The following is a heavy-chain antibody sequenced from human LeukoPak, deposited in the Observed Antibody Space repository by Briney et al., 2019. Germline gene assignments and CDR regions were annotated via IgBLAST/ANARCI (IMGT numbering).Heavy chain of an antibody. CDR3: AREGTISTSPTGTLNWYYYGMDV. CDR1: GYTFTSYG. J-gene: IGHJ6*02. Sequence: ASVKVSCKASGYTFTSYGISWVRQAPGQGLEWMGWISAYNGNTNYAQKLQGRVTMTTDTSTSTAYMELRSLRSDDTAVYYCAREGTISTSPTGTLNWYYYGMDVWGQGTTVTVSS. CDR2: ISAYNGNT. D-gene: IGHD4-17*01. V-gene: IGHV1-18*01.